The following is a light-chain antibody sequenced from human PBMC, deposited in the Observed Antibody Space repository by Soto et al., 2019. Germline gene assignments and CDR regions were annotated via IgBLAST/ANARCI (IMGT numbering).Light chain of an antibody. CDR3: CSYAGSSGI. CDR1: STDFVGYNR. CDR2: EVS. J-gene: IGLJ2*01. Sequence: QSALTQPPSVSGSPGQSVTISCTGTSTDFVGYNRVSWYQQPPGTAPKLMIYEVSKRPSGVPDRFSGSKSGNTASLTISGLQAADEADYYCCSYAGSSGIFGGGTKVTVL. V-gene: IGLV2-18*02.